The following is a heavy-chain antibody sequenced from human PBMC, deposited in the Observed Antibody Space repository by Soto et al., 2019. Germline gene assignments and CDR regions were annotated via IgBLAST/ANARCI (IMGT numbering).Heavy chain of an antibody. D-gene: IGHD2-15*01. J-gene: IGHJ6*02. CDR3: TRDQSIVVVVAAKGV. V-gene: IGHV3-49*03. CDR2: IRSKAYGGTT. CDR1: GLTFGDYA. Sequence: GGSLRLSCTASGLTFGDYAMSWFRQAPGKGLEWVGFIRSKAYGGTTEYAASVKGRFTISRDDSKSIAYLQMNSLKTEDTAVYYCTRDQSIVVVVAAKGVWGQGTTVTVSS.